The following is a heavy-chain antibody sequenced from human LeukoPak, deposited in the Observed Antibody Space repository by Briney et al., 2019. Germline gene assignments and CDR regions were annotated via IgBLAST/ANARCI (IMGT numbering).Heavy chain of an antibody. CDR2: IYSGGST. V-gene: IGHV3-66*01. CDR3: ATSSTVRGVDY. J-gene: IGHJ4*02. CDR1: GFTVSSNY. D-gene: IGHD3-10*01. Sequence: GGSLRLSCAASGFTVSSNYMSWVRQAPGKGLEWVSVIYSGGSTYYADSVKGRFTISRDNSKNTLYLQMNSLRAEDTAVYYCATSSTVRGVDYWGQGTLVTVSS.